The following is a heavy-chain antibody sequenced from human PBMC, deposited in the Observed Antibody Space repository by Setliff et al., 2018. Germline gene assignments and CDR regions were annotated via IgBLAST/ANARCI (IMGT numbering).Heavy chain of an antibody. CDR3: AIGQGHYYDSSGCLDY. D-gene: IGHD3-22*01. CDR1: GYTFTSYG. CDR2: ISAYNGNA. J-gene: IGHJ4*02. Sequence: ASVKVSCKASGYTFTSYGISWVRQAPGQGLEWMGRISAYNGNANYAQKLQGRLTMTTDTSTSTAFMELSSLRSEDTAVYFCAIGQGHYYDSSGCLDYWGQGTLVTVSS. V-gene: IGHV1-18*01.